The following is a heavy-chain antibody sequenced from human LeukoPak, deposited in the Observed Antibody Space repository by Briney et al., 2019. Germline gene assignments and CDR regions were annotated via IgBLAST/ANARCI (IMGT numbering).Heavy chain of an antibody. Sequence: RASETLSLTCTVSGDSISSGDYYWSWIRQPAGKGLEWIGRISSSGSTNYNPSLKSRVTISVDTSKNQFSLKLSSVTAADTAVYYCAERYFDGFDYWGQGTLVTVSS. CDR3: AERYFDGFDY. CDR1: GDSISSGDYY. V-gene: IGHV4-61*02. CDR2: ISSSGST. D-gene: IGHD3-9*01. J-gene: IGHJ4*02.